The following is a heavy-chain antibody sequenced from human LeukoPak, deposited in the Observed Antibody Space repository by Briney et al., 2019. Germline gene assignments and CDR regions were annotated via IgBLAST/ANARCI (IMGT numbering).Heavy chain of an antibody. CDR3: AKDRVDIVATVPDY. V-gene: IGHV3-30*02. CDR2: IRYDGSNK. CDR1: GFTFSNAW. D-gene: IGHD5-12*01. Sequence: GGSLRLSCAASGFTFSNAWMSWVRQAPGKGLEWVAFIRYDGSNKYYADSVKGRFTISRDNSKNTLYLQMNSLRAEDTAVYYCAKDRVDIVATVPDYWGQGTLVTVSS. J-gene: IGHJ4*02.